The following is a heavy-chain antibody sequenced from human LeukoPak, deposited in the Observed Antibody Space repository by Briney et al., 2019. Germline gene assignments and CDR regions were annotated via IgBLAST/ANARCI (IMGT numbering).Heavy chain of an antibody. V-gene: IGHV3-7*04. CDR1: GFTFTDYW. D-gene: IGHD6-19*01. J-gene: IGHJ1*01. CDR2: MNQDGSEK. CDR3: ARGQWLLF. Sequence: PGESLRLSCVASGFTFTDYWMGWVRQAPGRGPEWVANMNQDGSEKLYVDSVKGRFTVSRDNGKHSVSLQMNSLGAEDTAVYYCARGQWLLFRGQGSLVTVSS.